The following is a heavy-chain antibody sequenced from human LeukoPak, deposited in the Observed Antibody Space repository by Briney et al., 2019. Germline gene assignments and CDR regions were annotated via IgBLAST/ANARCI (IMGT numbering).Heavy chain of an antibody. Sequence: GESLKISCKTSGYNFTTFWIGWVRQMPGKGLEWMGIIYPGDSDIRYSPSFQGQVTISVDKSISTAYLQWSSLKASDTAMYYCARSRVVATINYYYYYMDVWGKGTTVTISS. J-gene: IGHJ6*03. CDR1: GYNFTTFW. D-gene: IGHD5-12*01. V-gene: IGHV5-51*01. CDR2: IYPGDSDI. CDR3: ARSRVVATINYYYYYMDV.